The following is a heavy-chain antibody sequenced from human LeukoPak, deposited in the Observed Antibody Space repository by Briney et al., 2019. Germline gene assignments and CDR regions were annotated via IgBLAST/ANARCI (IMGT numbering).Heavy chain of an antibody. CDR2: IIPIFGTA. D-gene: IGHD4-17*01. V-gene: IGHV1-69*06. Sequence: SSVKVSCKASGGTLSRYAISWVGQAPGQGLEWMGGIIPIFGTANYAQKFQGRVTITADKSTSTAYMELSSLRSEDTAVYYCARGRPLYGDYEHWGQGTLVTVSS. J-gene: IGHJ4*02. CDR1: GGTLSRYA. CDR3: ARGRPLYGDYEH.